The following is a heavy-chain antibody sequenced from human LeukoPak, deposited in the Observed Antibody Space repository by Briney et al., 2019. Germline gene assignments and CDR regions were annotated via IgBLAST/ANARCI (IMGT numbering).Heavy chain of an antibody. D-gene: IGHD6-19*01. Sequence: GSLRLSCAASGFTFSSYAMHWVRQAPGKGLEWVAVISYDGSNKYYADSVKGRFTISRDNSKNTLYLQMNSLRAEDTAVYYCARVGAVAGYDYWGQGTLVTVSS. CDR3: ARVGAVAGYDY. J-gene: IGHJ4*02. CDR2: ISYDGSNK. CDR1: GFTFSSYA. V-gene: IGHV3-30-3*01.